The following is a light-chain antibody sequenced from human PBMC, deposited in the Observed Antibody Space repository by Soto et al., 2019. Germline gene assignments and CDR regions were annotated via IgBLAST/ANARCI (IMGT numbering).Light chain of an antibody. Sequence: QSALTQPASVSGSPGQSITISCTGTSSYVGSYNLVSWYQQHPGKAPKLMIYEVSKRPSGVSNRFSGSKSGNTASLTISGLQAEDEADYYCCSYAGSSTFGVVFGGGTKLTFL. CDR1: SSYVGSYNL. J-gene: IGLJ2*01. CDR3: CSYAGSSTFGVV. CDR2: EVS. V-gene: IGLV2-23*02.